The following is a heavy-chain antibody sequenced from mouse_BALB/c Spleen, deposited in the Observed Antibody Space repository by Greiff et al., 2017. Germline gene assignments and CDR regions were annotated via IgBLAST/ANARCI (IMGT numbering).Heavy chain of an antibody. CDR1: GYSFTGYN. CDR3: ARSDGNYDY. D-gene: IGHD2-3*01. V-gene: IGHV1S135*01. CDR2: IVPYYGGT. J-gene: IGHJ2*01. Sequence: EVQLQESGPELVKPGASVKISCKASGYSFTGYNMYWVKQSNGKSLEWIGNIVPYYGGTSYNQKFKGKATLTVDKSSSTAYMQLKCLTSEDTAVYYCARSDGNYDYWGQGTTLTVSS.